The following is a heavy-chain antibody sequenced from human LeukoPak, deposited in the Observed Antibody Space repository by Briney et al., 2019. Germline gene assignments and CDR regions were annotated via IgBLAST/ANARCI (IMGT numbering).Heavy chain of an antibody. CDR2: IYYSGST. J-gene: IGHJ5*02. CDR3: ARGGSYYGFDWFDP. CDR1: GGSISSSSYY. V-gene: IGHV4-39*07. D-gene: IGHD1-26*01. Sequence: SETLSLTCTVSGGSISSSSYYWGWIRQPPGKGLEWIGSIYYSGSTYYNPSFKSRVTISVDTSKNQFSLKLSSVTAADTAVYYCARGGSYYGFDWFDPWGQGTLVTVSS.